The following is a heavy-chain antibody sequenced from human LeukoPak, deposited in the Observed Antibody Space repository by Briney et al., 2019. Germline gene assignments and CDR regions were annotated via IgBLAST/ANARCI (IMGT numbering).Heavy chain of an antibody. V-gene: IGHV3-33*01. D-gene: IGHD5-24*01. Sequence: GRSLRLSCAASGFTFSSYGMHWVRQAPGKGLEWVAVIWYDGSNKYYADSVKGRFTIPRDNSKNTLYLQMNSLRAEDTSVYYCARDVTMDGYNGALDYWGQGTLVTVSS. CDR2: IWYDGSNK. J-gene: IGHJ4*02. CDR1: GFTFSSYG. CDR3: ARDVTMDGYNGALDY.